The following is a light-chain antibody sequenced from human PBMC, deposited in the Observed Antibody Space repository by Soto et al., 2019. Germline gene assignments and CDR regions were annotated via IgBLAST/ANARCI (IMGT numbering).Light chain of an antibody. CDR3: QQYGSSPYT. CDR1: QTISSTY. J-gene: IGKJ2*01. CDR2: GAS. V-gene: IGKV3-20*01. Sequence: EIVLTQSPGTLSLSPGERATLSCRASQTISSTYFAWFQQKPGQAPRLLIYGASSRATGIPDRFSGSVSGKDFNLTISRLEPEDFAVYYCQQYGSSPYTFGQGTKLEIK.